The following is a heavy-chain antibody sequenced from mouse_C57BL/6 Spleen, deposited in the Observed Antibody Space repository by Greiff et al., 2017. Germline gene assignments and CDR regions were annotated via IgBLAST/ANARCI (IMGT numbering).Heavy chain of an antibody. Sequence: QVQLKQPGAELVKPGASVKLSCKASGYTFTSYWMHWVKQRPGRGLEWIGRIDPNSGGTKYNEKFKSKATLTVDKPSSTAYMQLSSLTSEDSAVYYCARGKITTVVAPFAYWGQGTLVTVSA. J-gene: IGHJ3*01. D-gene: IGHD1-1*01. CDR1: GYTFTSYW. CDR2: IDPNSGGT. CDR3: ARGKITTVVAPFAY. V-gene: IGHV1-72*01.